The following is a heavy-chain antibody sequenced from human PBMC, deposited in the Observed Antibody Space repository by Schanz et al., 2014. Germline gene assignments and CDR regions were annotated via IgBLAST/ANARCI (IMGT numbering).Heavy chain of an antibody. V-gene: IGHV3-15*01. CDR3: AADPRDWATYDGFDI. Sequence: VQLVESGGCLVKPGESLRLSCAASGFTFTNAWMTWVRQAQGKGLEWVGRIKNKADGETTAYAAPVKGRFAISRDDSKNMLYLQMNSLKTEDTAVYYCAADPRDWATYDGFDIWGQGTMVTVSS. CDR1: GFTFTNAW. D-gene: IGHD2-21*01. CDR2: IKNKADGETT. J-gene: IGHJ3*02.